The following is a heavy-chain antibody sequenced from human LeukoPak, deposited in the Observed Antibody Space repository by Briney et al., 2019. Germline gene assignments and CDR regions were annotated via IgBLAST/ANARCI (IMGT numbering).Heavy chain of an antibody. J-gene: IGHJ4*02. V-gene: IGHV5-10-1*01. CDR2: IDPSDSYT. CDR1: GYSFTSYW. Sequence: GESLKISCKGSGYSFTSYWISWVRQMPGKDLEWMGRIDPSDSYTNYSPSFQGHVTISADKSISTAYLQWSSLKASDTAMYYCARVVRGSYGLDYWGQGALVTVSS. D-gene: IGHD4-17*01. CDR3: ARVVRGSYGLDY.